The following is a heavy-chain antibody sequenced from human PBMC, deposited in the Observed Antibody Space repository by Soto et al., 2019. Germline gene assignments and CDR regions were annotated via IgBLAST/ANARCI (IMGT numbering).Heavy chain of an antibody. CDR1: GFTFSAYD. CDR2: IGTQHDT. D-gene: IGHD2-8*02. J-gene: IGHJ5*02. Sequence: EVQLVESGGGLVQPGGSLRLSCAASGFTFSAYDMHWVRQPTGKGLEWVSAIGTQHDTYYPDSVKGRFTISRENAKSSFDLQMNRRRTGDTGVYYCARQAAYWHGGGGWLDPWGQGTLVTVSS. V-gene: IGHV3-13*01. CDR3: ARQAAYWHGGGGWLDP.